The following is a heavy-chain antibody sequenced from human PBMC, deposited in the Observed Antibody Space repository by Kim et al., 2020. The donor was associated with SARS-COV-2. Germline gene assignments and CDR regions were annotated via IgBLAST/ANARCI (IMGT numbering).Heavy chain of an antibody. CDR1: GFTFSDYS. D-gene: IGHD6-13*01. CDR3: ARDSSAAAAGDY. Sequence: GGSLRLSCAASGFTFSDYSMNWVRQAPGKGLEWVSSISSSSSYIYYADSLKGRFTISRDNAKNSLYLQMNSLRAEDTAIYYCARDSSAAAAGDYWGQGTLVTVSS. V-gene: IGHV3-21*01. CDR2: ISSSSSYI. J-gene: IGHJ4*02.